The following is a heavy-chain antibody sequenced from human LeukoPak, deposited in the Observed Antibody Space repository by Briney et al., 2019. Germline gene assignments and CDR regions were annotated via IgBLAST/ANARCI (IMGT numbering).Heavy chain of an antibody. J-gene: IGHJ4*01. Sequence: GRSLRLSCALSGLTASVHWMNSVRQAPGKGLEWVASIKQDGSENSYVGSVKGRFTISRDNAKNSLYLQITSLRAEDPAVIYFGRDGTAPGLYIDLWGQGTLVTVSS. CDR1: GLTASVHW. CDR2: IKQDGSEN. CDR3: GRDGTAPGLYIDL. D-gene: IGHD6-13*01. V-gene: IGHV3-7*01.